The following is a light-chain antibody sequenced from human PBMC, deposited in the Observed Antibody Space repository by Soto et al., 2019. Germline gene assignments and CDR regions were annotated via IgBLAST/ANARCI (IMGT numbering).Light chain of an antibody. CDR2: AAS. J-gene: IGKJ5*01. CDR1: HSVSSSY. Sequence: EIVLTQSPVTLSSSPWERATLSCSSSHSVSSSYLAWYQQKPGQAPRLLIFAASSRASGIPDRFSGSGSGTDFTLTISRLEPEDFALFYCQYHGSSPITFGQGTRLEIK. CDR3: QYHGSSPIT. V-gene: IGKV3-20*01.